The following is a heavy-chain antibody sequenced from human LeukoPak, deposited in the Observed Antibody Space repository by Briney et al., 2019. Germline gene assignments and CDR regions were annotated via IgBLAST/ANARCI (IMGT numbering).Heavy chain of an antibody. D-gene: IGHD6-13*01. CDR2: MNPNSGNT. Sequence: ASVKVSCKASGYTFTSYDINWVRQAPGQGLEWPGWMNPNSGNTGYAQKFQGRVTMTRNTSISTAYMELSSLRSEDTAEYYCAREVTAVWQQLVIVGTFDIWGQGTMVTVSS. V-gene: IGHV1-8*01. CDR1: GYTFTSYD. CDR3: AREVTAVWQQLVIVGTFDI. J-gene: IGHJ3*02.